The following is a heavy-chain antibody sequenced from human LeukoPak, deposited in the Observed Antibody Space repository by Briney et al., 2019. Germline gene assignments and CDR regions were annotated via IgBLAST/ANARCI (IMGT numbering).Heavy chain of an antibody. CDR3: AKEATYGSGSYPQDSGAFDI. Sequence: GGSLRLSCAASGFSFRSYGMHWARQAPGKGLEWVAVISYDGSNKYYADSVKGRFTISRDNSKNTLYLQMNSLRAEDTAVYYCAKEATYGSGSYPQDSGAFDIWGQGTMVTVSS. CDR1: GFSFRSYG. D-gene: IGHD3-10*01. CDR2: ISYDGSNK. V-gene: IGHV3-30*18. J-gene: IGHJ3*02.